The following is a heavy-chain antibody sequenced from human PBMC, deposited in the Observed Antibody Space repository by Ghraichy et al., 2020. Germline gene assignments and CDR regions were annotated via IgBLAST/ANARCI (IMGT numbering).Heavy chain of an antibody. V-gene: IGHV4-59*08. CDR1: GGSISSYY. CDR3: ASRGIVGATKLSGYFDY. J-gene: IGHJ4*02. Sequence: SETLSLTCTVTGGSISSYYWSWIRKPQGKGLEWIGYIYYSGSTNYNPSLKSRVTISVDTSKNQFSLKLSSVTAADTAVYDCASRGIVGATKLSGYFDYWGQGTLVTVSS. D-gene: IGHD1-26*01. CDR2: IYYSGST.